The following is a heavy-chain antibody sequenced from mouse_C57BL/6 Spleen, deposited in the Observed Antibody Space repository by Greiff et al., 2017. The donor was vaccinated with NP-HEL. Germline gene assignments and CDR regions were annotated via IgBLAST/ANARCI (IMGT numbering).Heavy chain of an antibody. V-gene: IGHV1-72*01. CDR3: ARNDYGSYWYFDV. CDR1: GYTFTSYW. D-gene: IGHD1-1*01. J-gene: IGHJ1*03. CDR2: IDPNSGGT. Sequence: QVQLKQPGAELVKPGASVKLSCKASGYTFTSYWMHWVKQRPGRGLEWIGRIDPNSGGTKYNEKFKSKATLTVDKPSSTAYMQLSSLTSEDSAVYYCARNDYGSYWYFDVWGTGTTVTVSS.